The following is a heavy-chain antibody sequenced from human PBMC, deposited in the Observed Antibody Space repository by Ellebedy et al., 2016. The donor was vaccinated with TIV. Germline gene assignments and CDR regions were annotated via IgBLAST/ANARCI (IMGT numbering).Heavy chain of an antibody. CDR3: ARWNEGFDY. J-gene: IGHJ4*02. D-gene: IGHD1-1*01. CDR2: INHSGSP. V-gene: IGHV4-34*01. Sequence: SQTLSLTCAVYGGSFSGYYWSWIRQPPGKGLEWIGEINHSGSPNYNPSLKSRVTMSVDTSKNQLSLKLSSVTAADTAVYFCARWNEGFDYWGQGTLVTVSS. CDR1: GGSFSGYY.